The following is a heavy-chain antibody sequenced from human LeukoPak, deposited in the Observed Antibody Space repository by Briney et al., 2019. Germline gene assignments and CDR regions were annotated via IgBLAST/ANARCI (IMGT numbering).Heavy chain of an antibody. Sequence: SETLSLTCAVYGGSFSGYYWSWIRQPPGKGLEWIGEINHSGSTNYNPSLKSRVTISVDTPKNQFSLKLSSVTAADTAVYYCAREINYYGSGSPKFFDYWGQGTLVTVSS. J-gene: IGHJ4*02. V-gene: IGHV4-34*01. D-gene: IGHD3-10*01. CDR2: INHSGST. CDR1: GGSFSGYY. CDR3: AREINYYGSGSPKFFDY.